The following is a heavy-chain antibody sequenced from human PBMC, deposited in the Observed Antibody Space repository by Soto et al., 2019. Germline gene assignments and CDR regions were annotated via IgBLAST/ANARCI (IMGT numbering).Heavy chain of an antibody. D-gene: IGHD1-1*01. V-gene: IGHV4-34*01. CDR1: GGSFSGYY. CDR3: ARGRGVPRLSWVPQPAYVPFDY. J-gene: IGHJ4*02. CDR2: INHSGST. Sequence: SETLSLTCAVYGGSFSGYYWSWIRQPPGKGLEWIGEINHSGSTNYNPSLKSRVTISVDTSKNQFSLKLSSVTAADTAVYYCARGRGVPRLSWVPQPAYVPFDYWGQGTLVTVSS.